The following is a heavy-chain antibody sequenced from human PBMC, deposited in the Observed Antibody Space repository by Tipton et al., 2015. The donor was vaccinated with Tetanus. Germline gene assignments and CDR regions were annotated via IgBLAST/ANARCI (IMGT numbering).Heavy chain of an antibody. D-gene: IGHD2-8*01. J-gene: IGHJ4*02. CDR1: GFSLETFG. Sequence: SLRLSCVASGFSLETFGINWVRQAPGKGLEWIAYFSSDGRSTFYADSVKGRYTISRDVAKNPLDLQMNSLRAEDTAVYYCTKDVGIVLFDYWGQGTLVTVSS. CDR3: TKDVGIVLFDY. V-gene: IGHV3-48*03. CDR2: FSSDGRST.